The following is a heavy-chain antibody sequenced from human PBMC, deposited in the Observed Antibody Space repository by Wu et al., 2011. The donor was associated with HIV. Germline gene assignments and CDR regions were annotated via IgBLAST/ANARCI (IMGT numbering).Heavy chain of an antibody. CDR1: GFTVSSNY. Sequence: VQLWSLGRLGPAWGSLRLSCAASGFTVSSNYMSWVRQAPGKGLEWVSVIYSGGSTYYADSVKGRFTISRDNSKNTLYLQMNSLRAEDTAVYYCARRRSAFDIWGQGTMVTVSS. CDR3: ARRRSAFDI. J-gene: IGHJ3*02. CDR2: IYSGGST. V-gene: IGHV3-66*01.